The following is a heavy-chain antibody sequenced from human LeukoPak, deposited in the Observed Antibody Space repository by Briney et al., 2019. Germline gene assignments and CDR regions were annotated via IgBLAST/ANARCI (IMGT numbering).Heavy chain of an antibody. V-gene: IGHV3-20*01. CDR1: GFTFDDYG. J-gene: IGHJ5*02. Sequence: GGSLRLSCAASGFTFDDYGMSWVRHAPGKGLEWVSGINWNGGSTGYADSVKGRFTISRDNAKNSLYLQMNSLRAEDTALYHCASSVSSSWYNWFDPWGQGTLVTVSS. D-gene: IGHD6-13*01. CDR3: ASSVSSSWYNWFDP. CDR2: INWNGGST.